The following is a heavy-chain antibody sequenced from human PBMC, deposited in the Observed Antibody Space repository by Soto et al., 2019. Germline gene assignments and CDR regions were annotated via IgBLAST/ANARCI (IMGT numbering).Heavy chain of an antibody. Sequence: QVQLQESGPGLVKPSQTLSLTCTVSGGSISSGDYYWSWIRQPPGKGLEWIGYIYYSGSTYYNPALKSPVPITVDTSKDQFSLKLSSVTAAYTAVYYCASLKLGYSTFAPWGQGTLVTVSS. CDR1: GGSISSGDYY. J-gene: IGHJ5*02. V-gene: IGHV4-30-4*01. D-gene: IGHD5-18*01. CDR3: ASLKLGYSTFAP. CDR2: IYYSGST.